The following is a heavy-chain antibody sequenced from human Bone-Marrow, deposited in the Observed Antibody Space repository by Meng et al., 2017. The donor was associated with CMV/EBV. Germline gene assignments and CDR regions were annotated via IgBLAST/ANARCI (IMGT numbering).Heavy chain of an antibody. J-gene: IGHJ5*02. V-gene: IGHV2-5*02. Sequence: SITGVGFGWPRQPPGTALEWLALTYWDDDKRYSPSLKSRLTITKDTSNNQVVLTMTNMDPVDTATYYCAHRLIAVVPAAIGWFDPWGQGTLVTVSS. D-gene: IGHD2-2*01. CDR3: AHRLIAVVPAAIGWFDP. CDR1: SITGVG. CDR2: TYWDDDK.